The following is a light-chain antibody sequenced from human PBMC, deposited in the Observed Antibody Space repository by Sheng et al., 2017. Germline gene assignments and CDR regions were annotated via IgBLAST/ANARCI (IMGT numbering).Light chain of an antibody. Sequence: LTQPPSASGTPGQRVTISCSGSSSNIGTNYVYWYQQLPGTTPKLLIYRNNQRPSGVPDRFSGSKSGTSASLAISGLRSEDEADYYCAAWDDSLSGHVVFGGGTKLTVL. CDR3: AAWDDSLSGHVV. CDR2: RNN. J-gene: IGLJ2*01. V-gene: IGLV1-47*01. CDR1: SSNIGTNY.